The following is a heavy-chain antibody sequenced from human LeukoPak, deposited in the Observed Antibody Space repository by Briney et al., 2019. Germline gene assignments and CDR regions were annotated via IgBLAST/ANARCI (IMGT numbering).Heavy chain of an antibody. Sequence: GGSLRLSCEVSGLTFSSYWMSWVRQAPGKGLEWVANINEDGSAKYYVDSVKGRFTISRDNSKKSLYLQLNSLRVGDTAVYFCARDPGCHDDSAGCYLDFWGQGTLVTVSS. V-gene: IGHV3-7*01. CDR1: GLTFSSYW. D-gene: IGHD3-9*01. CDR3: ARDPGCHDDSAGCYLDF. J-gene: IGHJ4*02. CDR2: INEDGSAK.